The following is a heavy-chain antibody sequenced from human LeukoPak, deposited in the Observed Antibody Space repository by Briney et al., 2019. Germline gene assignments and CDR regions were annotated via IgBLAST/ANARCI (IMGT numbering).Heavy chain of an antibody. J-gene: IGHJ4*02. V-gene: IGHV3-48*03. CDR3: IGGGFDY. D-gene: IGHD3-3*01. Sequence: LSGGSLRLSCAASGLTFSGHEMNWVRQAPGKGLEWISSISSSGNTRYYADSVKGRFAISRDNAKSSLYLQMNSLRVEDTAVYYCIGGGFDYWGQGALVTVSS. CDR1: GLTFSGHE. CDR2: ISSSGNTR.